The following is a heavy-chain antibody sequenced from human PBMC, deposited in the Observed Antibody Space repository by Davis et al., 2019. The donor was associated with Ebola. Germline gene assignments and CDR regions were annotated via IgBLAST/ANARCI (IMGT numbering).Heavy chain of an antibody. CDR3: ASNPLTRLLGPEPYGMDV. Sequence: AASVKVSCKASGSTFSSYAISWVRQAPGQGLEWMGGIIPIFGTANYAQKFQGRVTITADESTSTAYMELSSLRSEDTAVYYCASNPLTRLLGPEPYGMDVWGQGTTVTVSS. J-gene: IGHJ6*02. CDR2: IIPIFGTA. D-gene: IGHD1-14*01. V-gene: IGHV1-69*13. CDR1: GSTFSSYA.